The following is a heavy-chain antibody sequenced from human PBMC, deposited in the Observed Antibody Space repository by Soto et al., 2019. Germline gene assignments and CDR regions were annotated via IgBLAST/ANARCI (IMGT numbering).Heavy chain of an antibody. V-gene: IGHV3-33*01. CDR2: IWYDGSNK. Sequence: LGGSLRLSCAASGFTFSSYGMHWVRQAPGKGREWVAVIWYDGSNKYYANSVKGRFTISRDNSKNTLYLQMNSLRAEDTAVYYCARGIVVVPAANHYGMAVWGQGTSVTVSS. J-gene: IGHJ6*02. CDR3: ARGIVVVPAANHYGMAV. CDR1: GFTFSSYG. D-gene: IGHD2-2*01.